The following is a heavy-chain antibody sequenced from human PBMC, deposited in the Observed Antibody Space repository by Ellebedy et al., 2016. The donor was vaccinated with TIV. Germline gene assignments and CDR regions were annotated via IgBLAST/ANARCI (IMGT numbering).Heavy chain of an antibody. CDR1: GGSISSGDYY. Sequence: MPSETLSLTCTVSGGSISSGDYYWSWIRQPPGKGLEWIGYIYYSGSTYYNPSLKSRVTISVDTSKNQFSLKLSSVTAADTAVYYCAKSLRQQQLYGMDVWGQGTTVTVSS. CDR3: AKSLRQQQLYGMDV. J-gene: IGHJ6*02. D-gene: IGHD6-13*01. CDR2: IYYSGST. V-gene: IGHV4-30-4*02.